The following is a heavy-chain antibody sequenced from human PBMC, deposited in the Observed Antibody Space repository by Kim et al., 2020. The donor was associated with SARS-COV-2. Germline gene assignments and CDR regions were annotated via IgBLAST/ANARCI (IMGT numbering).Heavy chain of an antibody. CDR1: GFTFRSYG. CDR2: IWYDGNNE. V-gene: IGHV3-33*06. Sequence: GSLRLSCAASGFTFRSYGLHWVRQAPGMGLEWVAVIWYDGNNEYYADSVKGRFTVSRDISKNTLYLQMNSLRADDTAGYDYAKGRYGDYSFDYWGQVTL. CDR3: AKGRYGDYSFDY. D-gene: IGHD4-17*01. J-gene: IGHJ4*02.